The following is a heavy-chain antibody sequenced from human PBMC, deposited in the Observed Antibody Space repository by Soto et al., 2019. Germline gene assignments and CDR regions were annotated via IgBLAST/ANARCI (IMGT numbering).Heavy chain of an antibody. D-gene: IGHD6-6*01. CDR3: ARVFYSESIAARLYYYYYMDV. Sequence: ASVKVSCKASGYTFTSYDINWVRQATGQGLEWMGWMNPNSGNTGYAQKFQGRVTMTRNTSISTAYMELSSLRSEDTAVYYCARVFYSESIAARLYYYYYMDVWAKGPRSPSP. V-gene: IGHV1-8*01. J-gene: IGHJ6*03. CDR2: MNPNSGNT. CDR1: GYTFTSYD.